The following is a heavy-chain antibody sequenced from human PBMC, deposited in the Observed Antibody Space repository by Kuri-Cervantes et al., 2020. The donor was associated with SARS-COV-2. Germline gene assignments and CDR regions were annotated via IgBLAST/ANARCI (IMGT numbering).Heavy chain of an antibody. V-gene: IGHV3-30-3*01. D-gene: IGHD6-19*01. CDR1: GFTFSTYA. CDR2: ISYDGSNK. J-gene: IGHJ6*02. CDR3: ARDGHVGTRRRFSGWTYYYYGMDV. Sequence: GESLKISCAASGFTFSTYAMHWVRQAPGKGLEWVAVISYDGSNKNYADSVKGRFTISRDNSKNTLYLQMNSLRAEDTAVYYCARDGHVGTRRRFSGWTYYYYGMDVWGQGTTVTVSS.